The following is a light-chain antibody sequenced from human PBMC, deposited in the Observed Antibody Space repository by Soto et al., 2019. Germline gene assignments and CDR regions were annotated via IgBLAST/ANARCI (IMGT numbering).Light chain of an antibody. Sequence: EIVLTQSPGTLSLSPGERATLSCRASQSVSSSYLAWYQQRSGQAPRLLIYGASSRATGVPDRFSGSGSGTDFTLTINRLAPEDFAVYYCQQYGSSPGTFGQGTKVEFK. CDR1: QSVSSSY. CDR3: QQYGSSPGT. CDR2: GAS. J-gene: IGKJ1*01. V-gene: IGKV3-20*01.